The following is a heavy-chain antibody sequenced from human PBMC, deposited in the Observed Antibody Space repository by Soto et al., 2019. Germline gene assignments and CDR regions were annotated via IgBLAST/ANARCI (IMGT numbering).Heavy chain of an antibody. CDR1: GVSVSGSSC. CDR3: ARGDGFWSGYSYLNY. Sequence: PSETLSLTCTVSGVSVSGSSCWTWIRQAPGKGLEWIGCIFYNGTTNYNPSLRSPVTISVDTSKNQFSLTLSSVTAADTAVYYCARGDGFWSGYSYLNYWGQGTPVTVSS. V-gene: IGHV4-61*01. J-gene: IGHJ4*02. CDR2: IFYNGTT. D-gene: IGHD3-3*01.